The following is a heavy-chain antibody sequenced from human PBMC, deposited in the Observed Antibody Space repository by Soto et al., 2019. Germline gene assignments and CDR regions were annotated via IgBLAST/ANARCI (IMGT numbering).Heavy chain of an antibody. CDR2: IMPVYGTA. CDR3: TLGYFGWGVDP. J-gene: IGHJ5*02. D-gene: IGHD3-9*01. V-gene: IGHV1-69*14. CDR1: GGTFSNYA. Sequence: QVQLVQSGAEVKKPGSSVKVSCKASGGTFSNYAISWVRQARGQGLEWMGGIMPVYGTANYAQKFQDRVTITEDKSTSTTYMELRSLTSEDTAVYYCTLGYFGWGVDPWGQGTLVTVSS.